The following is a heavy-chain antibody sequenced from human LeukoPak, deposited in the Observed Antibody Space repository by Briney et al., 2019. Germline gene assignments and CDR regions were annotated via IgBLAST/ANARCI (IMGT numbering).Heavy chain of an antibody. D-gene: IGHD3-22*01. Sequence: GGSLRLSCAASGFTFSSYAMHWVRQAPGKGLEWVVVISYDGSNKYYADSVKGRFTISRDNSKNTLYLQMNSLRAEDTAVYYCARDKTMIVVVTYYYGMDVWGQGTTVTVSS. CDR2: ISYDGSNK. J-gene: IGHJ6*02. V-gene: IGHV3-30-3*01. CDR3: ARDKTMIVVVTYYYGMDV. CDR1: GFTFSSYA.